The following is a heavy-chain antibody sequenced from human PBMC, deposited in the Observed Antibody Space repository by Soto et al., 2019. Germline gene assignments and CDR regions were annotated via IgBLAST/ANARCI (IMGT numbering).Heavy chain of an antibody. CDR1: GDSITDGDYY. D-gene: IGHD2-2*02. CDR3: ATAIHECFDP. CDR2: IYYNGVI. Sequence: LTCTVSGDSITDGDYYWSWIRQPPGKDLEWIAYIYYNGVIHYNPSLKSRVTISLDPSKNQLSLTMTSVTDADTAVYSCATAIHECFDPWRQGTLVTVSS. J-gene: IGHJ5*02. V-gene: IGHV4-30-4*01.